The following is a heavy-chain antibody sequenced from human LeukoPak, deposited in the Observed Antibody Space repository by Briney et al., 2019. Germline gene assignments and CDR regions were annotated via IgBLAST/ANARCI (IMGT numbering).Heavy chain of an antibody. J-gene: IGHJ4*02. CDR3: ARSRRWPVLPGSY. D-gene: IGHD1-14*01. CDR1: GFTFSRYW. CDR2: IKQDGSEK. Sequence: PGGSLRLSCAASGFTFSRYWMSWVRQAPGKGLEWVANIKQDGSEKYYVDSVKGRFTISRDNAKNSLYLQMNSLRAEDTAVYYCARSRRWPVLPGSYWGQGTLVTVSS. V-gene: IGHV3-7*01.